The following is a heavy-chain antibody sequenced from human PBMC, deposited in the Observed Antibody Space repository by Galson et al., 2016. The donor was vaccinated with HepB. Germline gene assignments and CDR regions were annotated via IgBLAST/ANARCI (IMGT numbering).Heavy chain of an antibody. CDR3: ARGGGRGGSDY. D-gene: IGHD1-26*01. CDR1: GYNFDHYG. CDR2: IAVHNGNT. J-gene: IGHJ4*02. Sequence: SVKVSCKASGYNFDHYGITWVRQAPGQGLEWMGWIAVHNGNTNYAQKMRGRVTVTTDAATSTTYMELRSLRSDDTAVYYCARGGGRGGSDYWGQGTLVTVTS. V-gene: IGHV1-18*01.